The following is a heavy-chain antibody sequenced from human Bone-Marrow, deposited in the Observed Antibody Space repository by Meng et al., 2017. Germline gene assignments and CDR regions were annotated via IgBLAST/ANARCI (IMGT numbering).Heavy chain of an antibody. Sequence: VESGGALVQPGGSLRLSCAASGFTVSSYGMGWGRQAPGKGLEWLSAITGGGGSTDYADSVKGRFTISRDKSKNTLYLQMNSLRAEDTAIYYCGKQYSGSYEYWGQGTLVTVSS. V-gene: IGHV3-23*04. CDR1: GFTVSSYG. D-gene: IGHD1-26*01. CDR3: GKQYSGSYEY. J-gene: IGHJ4*02. CDR2: ITGGGGST.